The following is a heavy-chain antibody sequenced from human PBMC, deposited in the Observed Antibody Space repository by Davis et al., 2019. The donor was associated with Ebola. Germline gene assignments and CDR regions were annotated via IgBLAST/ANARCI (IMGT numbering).Heavy chain of an antibody. V-gene: IGHV3-48*02. CDR1: GSSFSDFS. J-gene: IGHJ5*02. CDR3: VSDYIFAFDL. CDR2: ITTGSNAI. Sequence: PGGSLRPSCAASGSSFSDFSTYCVRQAPGEALEWISYITTGSNAIHYADSVKGRFTASRDNVKNSLFLQMNSLRDEDSAVYYCVSDYIFAFDLWGQGAQVTVSS.